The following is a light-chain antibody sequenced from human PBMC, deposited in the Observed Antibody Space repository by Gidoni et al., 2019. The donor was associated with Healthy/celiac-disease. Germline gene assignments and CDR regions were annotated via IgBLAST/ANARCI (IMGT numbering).Light chain of an antibody. CDR2: VGTGGIVG. CDR1: SGSCNYK. Sequence: QPVLTLPPSASASLGASVTLTCPLSSGSCNYKVDWYQQRPGKGHRFVMRVGTGGIVGSKGDGIPDRFSGLGSGLNRYLTIKNIQEEDEGDYHCGADHGSGSNFVWVFGGGTKLTVL. J-gene: IGLJ3*02. V-gene: IGLV9-49*01. CDR3: GADHGSGSNFVWV.